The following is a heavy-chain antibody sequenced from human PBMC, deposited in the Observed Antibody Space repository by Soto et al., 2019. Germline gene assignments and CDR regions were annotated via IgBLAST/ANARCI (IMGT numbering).Heavy chain of an antibody. CDR3: ARAFDWLTYYYYGMDV. D-gene: IGHD3-9*01. V-gene: IGHV1-8*01. Sequence: ASVKVSCKASGYTVTSYDINWVRQATGQGLEWMGWMNPNSGNTGYAQKFQGRVTMTRNTSISTAYMELSSLRSEDTAVYYCARAFDWLTYYYYGMDVWGQGTTVTVSS. CDR2: MNPNSGNT. J-gene: IGHJ6*02. CDR1: GYTVTSYD.